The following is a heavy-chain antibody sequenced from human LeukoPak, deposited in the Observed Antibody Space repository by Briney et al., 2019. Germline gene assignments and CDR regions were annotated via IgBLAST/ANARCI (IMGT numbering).Heavy chain of an antibody. V-gene: IGHV3-23*01. J-gene: IGHJ4*02. CDR1: GFTFNSYA. D-gene: IGHD4-11*01. CDR3: AKDVAYYTKEGFDY. Sequence: GGLSRLSCAASGFTFNSYAMSWVRQAPGKGLEWVSVISGSGGTAFYADSVKGRFTISRDNSKTTLYLQMSSLRAEDTAVYYCAKDVAYYTKEGFDYWGQGSMVTVSS. CDR2: ISGSGGTA.